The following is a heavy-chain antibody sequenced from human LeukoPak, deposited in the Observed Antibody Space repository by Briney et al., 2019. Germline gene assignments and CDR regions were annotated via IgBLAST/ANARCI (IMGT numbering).Heavy chain of an antibody. Sequence: SETLSLTCTVSGGSISSGGYYWSWIRQHPGKGLEWIGYIYYIGNTYYNPSLKSRVTISIDTSKNQFSLKLSSVTAADTAVYYCARGAIDSSGYYPDYWGQGTLVTVSS. CDR1: GGSISSGGYY. D-gene: IGHD3-22*01. CDR3: ARGAIDSSGYYPDY. V-gene: IGHV4-30-4*08. CDR2: IYYIGNT. J-gene: IGHJ4*02.